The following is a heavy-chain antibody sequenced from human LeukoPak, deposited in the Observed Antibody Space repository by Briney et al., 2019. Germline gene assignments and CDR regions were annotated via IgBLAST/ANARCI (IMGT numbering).Heavy chain of an antibody. J-gene: IGHJ2*01. CDR1: GFTFSSYS. CDR2: ISSTSSYI. V-gene: IGHV3-21*01. Sequence: GGSLRLSCAASGFTFSSYSVNWVRQARGKGLEWVSSISSTSSYIYYADSVKGRFTISRDNAKNSLFLQMNSLRAEDTAVYYCARDPLEGSWYFDLWGRGTLVTVSS. CDR3: ARDPLEGSWYFDL. D-gene: IGHD5-24*01.